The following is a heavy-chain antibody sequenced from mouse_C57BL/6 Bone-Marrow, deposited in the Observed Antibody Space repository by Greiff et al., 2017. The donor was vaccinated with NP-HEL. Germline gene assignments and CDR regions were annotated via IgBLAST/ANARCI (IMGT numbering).Heavy chain of an antibody. V-gene: IGHV7-1*01. CDR2: SRNKANDYTT. CDR3: ARGPSYWYFDV. J-gene: IGHJ1*03. Sequence: EVQGVESGGGLVQSGRSLRLSCATSGFTFSDFYMEWVRQAPGKGLEWIAASRNKANDYTTEYSASVKGRFIVSRDTSQSILYLQMNALRAEDTAIYYCARGPSYWYFDVWGTGTTVTVSS. CDR1: GFTFSDFY.